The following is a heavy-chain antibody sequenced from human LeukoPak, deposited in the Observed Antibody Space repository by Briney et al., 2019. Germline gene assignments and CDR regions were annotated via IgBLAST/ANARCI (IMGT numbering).Heavy chain of an antibody. CDR2: IYTSGST. V-gene: IGHV4-61*02. D-gene: IGHD2-15*01. CDR1: GGSISSGRYD. J-gene: IGHJ4*02. Sequence: MPSETLSLTCTVSGGSISSGRYDWGWIRQPAGKGLEWIGRIYTSGSTNYNPSLKSQITISVDTSKNQFSLKLSSVTAADTAVYYCARVGERYCSGGSCYRPYFDYWGQGTLVTVSS. CDR3: ARVGERYCSGGSCYRPYFDY.